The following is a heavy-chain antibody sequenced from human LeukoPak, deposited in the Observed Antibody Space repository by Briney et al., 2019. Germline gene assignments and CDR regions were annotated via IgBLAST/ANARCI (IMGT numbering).Heavy chain of an antibody. CDR1: GFNFGDYY. CDR2: IKEDGSGK. Sequence: GGSLRLSCSTSGFNFGDYYMSWIRQAPGKGLEWVANIKEDGSGKYYVDSVKGRFTISRDNAKNSLYLQMNSLRAEDTAMYYCARHIPRGNNFFDYWGQGTLVTGSS. V-gene: IGHV3-7*01. D-gene: IGHD3-16*01. CDR3: ARHIPRGNNFFDY. J-gene: IGHJ4*02.